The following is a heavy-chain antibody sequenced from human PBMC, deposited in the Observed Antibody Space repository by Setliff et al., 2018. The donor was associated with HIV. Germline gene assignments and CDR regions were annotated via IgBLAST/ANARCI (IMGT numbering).Heavy chain of an antibody. Sequence: ASVKVSCKASKYTFTDYYMHWVQQAPGKGLEWMGRVDPEDDKTIYAEKFQGRVTITADTSTDTAYMELSSRRSEDTAMYYCARGADTARLPREYYYYYGMDVWGQGTTVTVSS. CDR3: ARGADTARLPREYYYYYGMDV. CDR2: VDPEDDKT. D-gene: IGHD5-18*01. CDR1: KYTFTDYY. J-gene: IGHJ6*02. V-gene: IGHV1-69-2*01.